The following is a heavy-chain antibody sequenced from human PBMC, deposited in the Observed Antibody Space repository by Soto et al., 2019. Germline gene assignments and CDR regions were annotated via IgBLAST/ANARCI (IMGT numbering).Heavy chain of an antibody. Sequence: PGGSLRLSCAASGFTFSSYAMSWVRQAPGKGLEWVSAISGSGGSTYYADSVKGRFTISRDNSKNTLYLQMNSLRAEDTAVYYCAKVSTYDIFSPSYYYGMDVWGQGTTVTVSS. V-gene: IGHV3-23*01. CDR2: ISGSGGST. J-gene: IGHJ6*02. D-gene: IGHD3-9*01. CDR1: GFTFSSYA. CDR3: AKVSTYDIFSPSYYYGMDV.